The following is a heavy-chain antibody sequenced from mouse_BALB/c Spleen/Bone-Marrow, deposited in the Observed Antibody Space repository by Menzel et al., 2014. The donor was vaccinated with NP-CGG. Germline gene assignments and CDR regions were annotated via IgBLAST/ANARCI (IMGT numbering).Heavy chain of an antibody. J-gene: IGHJ2*01. CDR3: ARSGFDH. D-gene: IGHD4-1*01. V-gene: IGHV1S130*01. CDR2: IHPNSGNT. CDR1: GYTFXSSW. Sequence: QVQLKQSGSVLVRPGASVKLSCKASGYTFXSSWMHWAKQRPGQGLEWIGEIHPNSGNTNYNEKFKGKATLTVDTSSSTAYVDLSSLTSEDSAVYYCARSGFDHWGQGTTLTVSS.